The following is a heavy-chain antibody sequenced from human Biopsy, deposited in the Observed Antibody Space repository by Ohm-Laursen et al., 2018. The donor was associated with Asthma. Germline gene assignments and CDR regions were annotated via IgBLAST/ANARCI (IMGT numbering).Heavy chain of an antibody. V-gene: IGHV4-31*03. Sequence: SQTLSLTCTVSYGPITSGGYYWTWIRQHPGKGLEWIGSIYYSGSTYYNPSLKSRVSISIDTSKNQFSLKLSSVTAADTAVYYCARAQDYYDSRGYYRSFDYWGQGTLVTVSS. CDR1: YGPITSGGYY. J-gene: IGHJ4*02. CDR3: ARAQDYYDSRGYYRSFDY. D-gene: IGHD3-22*01. CDR2: IYYSGST.